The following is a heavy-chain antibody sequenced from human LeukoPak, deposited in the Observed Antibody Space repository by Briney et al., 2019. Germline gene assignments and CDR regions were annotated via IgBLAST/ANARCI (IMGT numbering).Heavy chain of an antibody. CDR2: INHSGST. CDR3: ARAAKTSWYYPRGCDP. V-gene: IGHV4-34*01. J-gene: IGHJ5*02. CDR1: GGSFSGYY. D-gene: IGHD6-13*01. Sequence: SETLSLTCAVYGGSFSGYYWSWIRQPPGKGLEWIGEINHSGSTNYNPSLKSRVTISVDTAKNQFSLKLSSVTAADTAVYYCARAAKTSWYYPRGCDPWGQGTLVTVSS.